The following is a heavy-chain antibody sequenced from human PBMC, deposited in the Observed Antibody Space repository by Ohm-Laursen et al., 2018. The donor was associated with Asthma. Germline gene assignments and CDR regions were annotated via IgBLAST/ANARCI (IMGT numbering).Heavy chain of an antibody. CDR3: AREGSTGGYYYYGMDV. CDR2: ISTASTFI. V-gene: IGHV3-21*01. D-gene: IGHD1-1*01. CDR1: GYTFSRYS. Sequence: GSLRLSCAASGYTFSRYSIHWVRQFPGKGLEWVASISTASTFIYYADSVRGRFTTSRDNAKNSLYLQMNSLRAEDTAVYYCAREGSTGGYYYYGMDVWGQGTTVTVSS. J-gene: IGHJ6*02.